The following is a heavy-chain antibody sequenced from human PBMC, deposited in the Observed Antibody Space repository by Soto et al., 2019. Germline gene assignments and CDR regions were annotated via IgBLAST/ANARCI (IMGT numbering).Heavy chain of an antibody. Sequence: ASLKRDWKAAVYTCTSYYMHWLRESPGQGLEWMGIINPSGGSTSYAQKFQGRVTMTRDTSTSTVYMELSSLRSEDTAVYYCARAVTMVRGALGYYYYGMDVWGQGTTVTVSS. CDR3: ARAVTMVRGALGYYYYGMDV. CDR2: INPSGGST. J-gene: IGHJ6*02. CDR1: VYTCTSYY. D-gene: IGHD3-10*01. V-gene: IGHV1-46*01.